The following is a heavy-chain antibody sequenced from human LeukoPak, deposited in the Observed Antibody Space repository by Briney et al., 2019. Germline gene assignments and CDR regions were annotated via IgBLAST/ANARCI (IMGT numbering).Heavy chain of an antibody. J-gene: IGHJ6*02. CDR2: TNSDGSST. CDR3: ARAYCGGDCYSPYYYYGMDV. Sequence: GGSLRLSCAASGFTFSSYWMHWVRQAPGKGLVWASRTNSDGSSTSYADSVKGRFTISRDNAKNTLYLQMNSLRAEDTAVYYCARAYCGGDCYSPYYYYGMDVWGQGTTVTVSS. V-gene: IGHV3-74*01. CDR1: GFTFSSYW. D-gene: IGHD2-21*02.